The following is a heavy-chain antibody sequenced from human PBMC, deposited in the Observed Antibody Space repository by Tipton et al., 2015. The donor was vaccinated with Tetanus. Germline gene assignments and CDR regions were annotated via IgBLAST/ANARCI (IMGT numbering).Heavy chain of an antibody. CDR2: IYYTGNT. Sequence: TLSLTCDVSGGSISSGGYYWSWIRQHPGKGLEWLGYIYYTGNTYYNPSLKSRLTISLDSSKNQFSLRLSSLSAADTAVYFCARRGGGSTFDHWGQGTLVTVSS. CDR1: GGSISSGGYY. V-gene: IGHV4-31*11. D-gene: IGHD1-26*01. J-gene: IGHJ4*02. CDR3: ARRGGGSTFDH.